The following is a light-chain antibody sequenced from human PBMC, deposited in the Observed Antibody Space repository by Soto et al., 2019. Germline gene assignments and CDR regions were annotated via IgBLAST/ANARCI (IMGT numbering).Light chain of an antibody. CDR1: SSNIGAGYD. CDR2: GNS. Sequence: QAVVTQPPSASGTPGQGVTISCTGSSSNIGAGYDVHWYQQLPGTAPKLLIYGNSNRPSGVPDRFSGSKSGTSASLAITGLQAEDEADYYCQSYDSSLSGSGVFGGGTKLTVL. J-gene: IGLJ2*01. V-gene: IGLV1-40*01. CDR3: QSYDSSLSGSGV.